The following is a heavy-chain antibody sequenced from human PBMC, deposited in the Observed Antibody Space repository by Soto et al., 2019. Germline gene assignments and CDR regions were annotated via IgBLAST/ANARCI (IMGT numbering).Heavy chain of an antibody. CDR1: SDCIVSYG. J-gene: IGHJ3*02. D-gene: IGHD6-13*01. CDR2: LHYSGST. Sequence: XQTLSVPGTVGSDCIVSYGRSSIRQPPGQGLEWIGYLHYSGSTNYNPSLKSRVTTSVDTSQNQFYLSLSYVTAADTAVYYCARANQIARKSSAFDIWGQGTLVTVSS. V-gene: IGHV4-59*01. CDR3: ARANQIARKSSAFDI.